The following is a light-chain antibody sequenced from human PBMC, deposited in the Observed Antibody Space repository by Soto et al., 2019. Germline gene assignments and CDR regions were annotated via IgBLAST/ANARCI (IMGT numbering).Light chain of an antibody. V-gene: IGKV3-20*01. CDR1: QTLTNNY. CDR3: QQYGSSPIT. CDR2: GAS. J-gene: IGKJ5*01. Sequence: EIMLTQSPGTLSLSPGESATLSCRASQTLTNNYLAWYQQKPGQAPRVLIYGASYRATGIPVRFSGSGSGTDFALTISRLEPDAFEVYSCQQYGSSPITFGQGTRLEMK.